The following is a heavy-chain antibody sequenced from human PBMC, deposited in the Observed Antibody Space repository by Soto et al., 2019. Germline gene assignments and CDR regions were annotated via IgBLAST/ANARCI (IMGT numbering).Heavy chain of an antibody. CDR3: ARVPSPFDYYYAMDV. CDR2: IFSSGTT. Sequence: QVQXRESGPGLVMPSQTLSLTCTVSGDSXSSGNKYXXWXXQPPXXGLEWIGYIFSSGTTYYNPSLKSRLTMSLDASQNQFSLKLNSLTDADTAVYFCARVPSPFDYYYAMDVWGQGTTVTVSS. D-gene: IGHD3-16*01. CDR1: GDSXSSGNKY. J-gene: IGHJ6*02. V-gene: IGHV4-30-4*01.